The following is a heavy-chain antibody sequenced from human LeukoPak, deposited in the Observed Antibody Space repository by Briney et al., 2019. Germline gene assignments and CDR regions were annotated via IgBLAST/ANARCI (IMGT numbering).Heavy chain of an antibody. V-gene: IGHV4-59*02. CDR3: ASRKLGNDY. CDR1: GGSVSDYY. CDR2: IYHTGST. D-gene: IGHD7-27*01. Sequence: PSETLSPTCTISGGSVSDYYWSWIRQSPGKGLEWIGYIYHTGSTSYSPSLKSRVTISADTSQNQFSLKLSSATAADTAVYYCASRKLGNDYWGQGTLVTVSS. J-gene: IGHJ4*02.